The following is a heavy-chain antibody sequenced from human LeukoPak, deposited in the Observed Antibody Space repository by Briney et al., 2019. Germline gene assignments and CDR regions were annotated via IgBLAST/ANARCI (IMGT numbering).Heavy chain of an antibody. CDR3: ARSYSSSWYGPWDY. V-gene: IGHV4-34*01. D-gene: IGHD6-13*01. CDR1: GGSFSGYY. CDR2: INHSGST. Sequence: PSETLSLTCAVYGGSFSGYYWSWIRQPPGKGLEWIGEINHSGSTNYNPSLKSRVTISVDTSKNQFSLKLSSVTAADTAVYYCARSYSSSWYGPWDYWGQGTLVTVSP. J-gene: IGHJ4*02.